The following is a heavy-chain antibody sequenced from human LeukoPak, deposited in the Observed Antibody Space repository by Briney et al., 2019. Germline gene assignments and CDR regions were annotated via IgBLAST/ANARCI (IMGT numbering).Heavy chain of an antibody. CDR1: GGSISSSSYY. D-gene: IGHD2-8*01. J-gene: IGHJ2*01. CDR3: ARDHGYCTNGVCYPTSYWYFDL. CDR2: IYYSGST. V-gene: IGHV4-39*07. Sequence: SETLSLTCTVSGGSISSSSYYWGWIRQPPGKGLEWIGSIYYSGSTYYNPSLKSRVTISVDTSKNQFSLKLSSVTAADTAVYYCARDHGYCTNGVCYPTSYWYFDLWGRGTLVTVSS.